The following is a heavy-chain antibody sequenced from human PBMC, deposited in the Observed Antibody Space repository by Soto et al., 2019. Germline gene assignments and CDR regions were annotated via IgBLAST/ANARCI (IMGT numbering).Heavy chain of an antibody. V-gene: IGHV3-74*01. CDR2: INSDGSTI. Sequence: GGSLRLSCAASEFTFSNYAMSWVRQAPGKGLVWVSHINSDGSTIVYADSVKGRFTISRDNAKNTLYLQMNSLRVEDTAVYFCARDRGLPDSFDIWGQGTMVTVSS. D-gene: IGHD3-10*01. J-gene: IGHJ3*02. CDR1: EFTFSNYA. CDR3: ARDRGLPDSFDI.